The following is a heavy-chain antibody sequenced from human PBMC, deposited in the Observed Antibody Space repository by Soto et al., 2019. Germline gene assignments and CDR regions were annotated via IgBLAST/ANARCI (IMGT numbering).Heavy chain of an antibody. CDR2: INHSGST. Sequence: ASETLSLTCAAYGGSFSGYYWGWIRQPPGKGLEWIGEINHSGSTNYSPSLKSRVTISVDTSKNQFSLKLSSVTAADTAVYYCARGSFSSGYYRPYYYYYGMDVWGQGTTVTVSS. J-gene: IGHJ6*02. V-gene: IGHV4-34*01. D-gene: IGHD3-22*01. CDR1: GGSFSGYY. CDR3: ARGSFSSGYYRPYYYYYGMDV.